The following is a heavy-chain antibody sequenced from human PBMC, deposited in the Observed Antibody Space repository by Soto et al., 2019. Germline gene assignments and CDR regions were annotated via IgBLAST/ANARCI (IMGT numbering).Heavy chain of an antibody. CDR3: ARDGGYFDWLHQWYGMDV. CDR2: IYYSGST. Sequence: PSETLSFTCTVSGDSIRRGNHYWSWIRQPPGKGLEWIGYIYYSGSTYYSPSLKSRVTISVDTSKNQFSLKLSSMTAADTAVYYCARDGGYFDWLHQWYGMDVWGQGTTVTVSS. D-gene: IGHD3-9*01. CDR1: GDSIRRGNHY. J-gene: IGHJ6*02. V-gene: IGHV4-30-4*01.